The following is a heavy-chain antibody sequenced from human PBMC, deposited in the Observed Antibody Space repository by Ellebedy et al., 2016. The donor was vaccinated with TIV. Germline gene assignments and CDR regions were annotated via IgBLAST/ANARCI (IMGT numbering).Heavy chain of an antibody. Sequence: ASVKVSXXASNYSFTSYGVAWVRQAPGQGLEWVGWISTYNDDINYAQKFQGRVTLTTDTSTDTAYMELRSLRSDDTAVYYCGRDVCGAFGVCVGGTWGGMDVWGQGTTVTVSS. D-gene: IGHD2-15*01. CDR3: GRDVCGAFGVCVGGTWGGMDV. J-gene: IGHJ6*02. CDR2: ISTYNDDI. CDR1: NYSFTSYG. V-gene: IGHV1-18*01.